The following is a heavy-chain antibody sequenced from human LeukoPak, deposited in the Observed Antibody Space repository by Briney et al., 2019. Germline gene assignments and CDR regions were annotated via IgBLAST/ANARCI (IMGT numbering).Heavy chain of an antibody. D-gene: IGHD3-3*01. CDR1: GGSISSRSYY. J-gene: IGHJ4*02. Sequence: SETLSLTCNVSGGSISSRSYYGRGIRQPTGKGLEGFGGIFYSGSTYYNPSLKSRVTIYVDTSKNQFSLKLSSVTAADTAVYYCARHRTPTRLTIFGVVRCYFDYWGQGTLVTVSS. CDR2: IFYSGST. V-gene: IGHV4-39*01. CDR3: ARHRTPTRLTIFGVVRCYFDY.